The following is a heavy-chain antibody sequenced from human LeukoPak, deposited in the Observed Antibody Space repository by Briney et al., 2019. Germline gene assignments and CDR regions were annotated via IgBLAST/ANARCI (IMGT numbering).Heavy chain of an antibody. Sequence: GGSLRLSCAASGFTFSSSWMHWVRQAPGKGLAWVSRINTDGSTTNYADSVKGRFTISRDNAKNTLYLQMNSLRAEDTAVYYCARVQETMRSESWGQGTLVTVSS. CDR1: GFTFSSSW. CDR3: ARVQETMRSES. J-gene: IGHJ4*02. D-gene: IGHD6-19*01. V-gene: IGHV3-74*01. CDR2: INTDGSTT.